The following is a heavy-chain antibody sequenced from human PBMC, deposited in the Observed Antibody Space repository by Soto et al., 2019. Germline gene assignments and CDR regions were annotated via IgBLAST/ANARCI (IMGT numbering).Heavy chain of an antibody. CDR2: ISSSSSYI. CDR1: GFTFSSYS. CDR3: ARGDLTYNWNDVNINWFDP. J-gene: IGHJ5*02. Sequence: EVQLVESGGGLVKPGGSLRLSCAASGFTFSSYSMNWVRQAPGKGLEWVSSISSSSSYIYYADSVKGRFTISRDNAKNSLYLQMNSLRAEDTAVYYCARGDLTYNWNDVNINWFDPWGPGTLVTVSS. V-gene: IGHV3-21*01. D-gene: IGHD1-1*01.